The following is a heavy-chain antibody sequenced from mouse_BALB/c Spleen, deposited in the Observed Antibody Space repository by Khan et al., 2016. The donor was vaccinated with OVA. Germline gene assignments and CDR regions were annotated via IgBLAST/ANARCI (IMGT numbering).Heavy chain of an antibody. J-gene: IGHJ3*01. CDR3: ARNYDYDEGLTY. CDR2: IWSGGST. Sequence: QVQLKESGPGLVQPSQSLSITCTVSGFSLTNYGVHWVRQSPGKGLEWLGLIWSGGSTDYNAAFISRLSISKDNFKSQVFFKMNRRQANDTAIYYCARNYDYDEGLTYWGQGTLVTVSA. D-gene: IGHD2-4*01. V-gene: IGHV2-2*02. CDR1: GFSLTNYG.